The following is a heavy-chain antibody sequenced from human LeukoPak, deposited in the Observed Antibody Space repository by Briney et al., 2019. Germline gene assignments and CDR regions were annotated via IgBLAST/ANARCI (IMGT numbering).Heavy chain of an antibody. Sequence: SETLSLTCTVSGGSISSSSYYWGWIRQPPGKGLEWIGSIYYSGSTYYNPSLKSRVTISVDTSKNQFSLKLSSVTAADTAVYYCARRSKSGYFDYWGQGTLVPVSS. V-gene: IGHV4-39*01. CDR3: ARRSKSGYFDY. D-gene: IGHD1-14*01. CDR2: IYYSGST. J-gene: IGHJ4*02. CDR1: GGSISSSSYY.